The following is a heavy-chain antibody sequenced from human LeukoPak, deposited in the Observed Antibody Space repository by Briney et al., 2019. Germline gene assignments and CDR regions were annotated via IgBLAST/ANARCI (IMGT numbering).Heavy chain of an antibody. CDR3: ARLPPGGVRGVP. D-gene: IGHD3-10*01. J-gene: IGHJ5*02. Sequence: SETLSLTCTVSGGSVRRGNYYWTWIRQPAGSGLEWIGRIYTSGTTDYNPSLKSRVTISVDTSKNQFSLKLSSVTAADTAVYYCARLPPGGVRGVPWGQGTLVTVSS. CDR1: GGSVRRGNYY. CDR2: IYTSGTT. V-gene: IGHV4-61*02.